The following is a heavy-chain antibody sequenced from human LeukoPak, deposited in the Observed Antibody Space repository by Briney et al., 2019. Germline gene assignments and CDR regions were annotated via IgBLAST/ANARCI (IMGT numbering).Heavy chain of an antibody. CDR2: ISHDGSSK. CDR1: GFTFSLYA. CDR3: ARAIRTSGTFDY. D-gene: IGHD2-2*01. J-gene: IGHJ4*02. Sequence: GGSLRLSCAASGFTFSLYAMHWVRQAPGKGLEWVAHISHDGSSKYYADSVKGRFAISRDNSKNLLYLQMNSLRADDTALYYCARAIRTSGTFDYWGQGTLLSVSS. V-gene: IGHV3-30*09.